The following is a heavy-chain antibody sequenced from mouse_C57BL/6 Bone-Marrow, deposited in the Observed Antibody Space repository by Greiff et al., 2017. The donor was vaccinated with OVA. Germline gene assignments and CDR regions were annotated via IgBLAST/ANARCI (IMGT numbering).Heavy chain of an antibody. CDR2: ISNGGGST. V-gene: IGHV5-12*01. J-gene: IGHJ4*01. Sequence: EVQLVESGGGLVQPGGSLKLSCAASGFTFSDFYMYWIRQTPEKRLEWVAYISNGGGSTYYPDTVKGRFTISRYNAKNTLYLQMSRLKSEDTAMYYCARLDAMYYWGQGTSVTVSS. CDR1: GFTFSDFY. CDR3: ARLDAMYY.